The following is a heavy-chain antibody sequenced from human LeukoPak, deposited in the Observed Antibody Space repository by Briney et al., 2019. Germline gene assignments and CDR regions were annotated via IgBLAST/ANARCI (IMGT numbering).Heavy chain of an antibody. CDR3: ARDYRYSFDY. Sequence: GGALRLSCAASGFTFSGFSMNWVRQPPGKGVEGVAYISPGGIAIYYADSVKGRFTISRDKAKNSLYLQMNSLRDEDTAVYYCARDYRYSFDYWGQGTLVTVSS. J-gene: IGHJ4*02. CDR2: ISPGGIAI. CDR1: GFTFSGFS. V-gene: IGHV3-48*02.